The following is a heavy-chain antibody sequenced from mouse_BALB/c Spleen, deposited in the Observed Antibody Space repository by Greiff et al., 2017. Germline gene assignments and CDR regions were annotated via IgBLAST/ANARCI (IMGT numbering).Heavy chain of an antibody. CDR1: GFTFSNYW. Sequence: EVKLVESGGGLVQPGGSMKLSCVASGFTFSNYWMNWVRQSPEKGLEWVAEIRLKSNNYATHYAESVKGRFTISRDDSKSSVYLQMNNLRAEDTGIYYCTRDGYYGIDYWGQGTTLTVSS. V-gene: IGHV6-6*02. D-gene: IGHD2-3*01. CDR3: TRDGYYGIDY. CDR2: IRLKSNNYAT. J-gene: IGHJ2*01.